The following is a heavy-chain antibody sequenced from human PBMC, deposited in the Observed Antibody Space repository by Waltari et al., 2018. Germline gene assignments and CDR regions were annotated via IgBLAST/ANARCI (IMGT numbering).Heavy chain of an antibody. J-gene: IGHJ2*01. CDR2: INSDGSST. V-gene: IGHV3-74*01. CDR1: GFTFSSYW. D-gene: IGHD4-17*01. CDR3: AREDGDYAFGYFDL. Sequence: EVQLVESGGGLVQPGGSLRLSCAASGFTFSSYWMHWVRHAPGKGLVWVSRINSDGSSTSYADSVKGRFTISRDNAKNTLYLQMNSLRAEDTAVYYCAREDGDYAFGYFDLWGRGTLVTVSS.